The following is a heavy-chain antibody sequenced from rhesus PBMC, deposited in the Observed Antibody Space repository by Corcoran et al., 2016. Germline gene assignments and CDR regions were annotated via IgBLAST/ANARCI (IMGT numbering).Heavy chain of an antibody. CDR2: ISGSSGST. CDR3: ARGIAAAMGRDY. Sequence: QVQLQESGPGLVKPSETLSLTCAVSGGSISSSNWWSWIRHPPVKGLEWIGYISGSSGSTYYNPSLQRQVTISTDTSQNQFSLKLSSVTAADTAVYYCARGIAAAMGRDYWGQGVLVTVSS. CDR1: GGSISSSNW. V-gene: IGHV4-65*01. D-gene: IGHD6-25*01. J-gene: IGHJ4*01.